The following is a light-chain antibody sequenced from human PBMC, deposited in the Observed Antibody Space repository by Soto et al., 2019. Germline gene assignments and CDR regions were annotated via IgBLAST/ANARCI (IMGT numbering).Light chain of an antibody. CDR2: GSS. CDR3: HQYYSSIP. J-gene: IGKJ4*01. Sequence: EIVLTQSPGTLSLSPGERATLSCRASQDVDSNFLAWYQQRPGQAPRLLIYGSSRRATGIPDRFSGSGSGTDFTLTISRVWPEDIAVYFCHQYYSSIPFGGGTNVEVK. CDR1: QDVDSNF. V-gene: IGKV3-20*01.